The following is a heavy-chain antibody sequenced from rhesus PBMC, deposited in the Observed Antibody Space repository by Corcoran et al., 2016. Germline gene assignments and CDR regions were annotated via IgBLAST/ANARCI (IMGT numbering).Heavy chain of an antibody. CDR2: INSGGGST. CDR1: GFTVSRYG. J-gene: IGHJ4*01. D-gene: IGHD6-13*01. Sequence: EVQLVVTGGGLVQPGGFLKLSCAASGFTVSRYGMSWVRQAPGKGLEWVSAINSGGGSTYYADSVKGRFTISRDNSKNTLSLQMNSLRAEDTAVYYCAKDQRRSSWPFDYWGQGVLVTVSS. CDR3: AKDQRRSSWPFDY. V-gene: IGHV3S5*01.